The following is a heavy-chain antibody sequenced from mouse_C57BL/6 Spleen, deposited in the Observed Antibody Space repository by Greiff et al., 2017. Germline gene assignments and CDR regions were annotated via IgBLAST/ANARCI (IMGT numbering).Heavy chain of an antibody. CDR2: INPGSGNT. CDR1: GYSFTSYY. V-gene: IGHV1-66*01. D-gene: IGHD2-4*01. J-gene: IGHJ4*01. Sequence: QVQLQQSGPELVKPGASVKISCKASGYSFTSYYIHWVKQRPGQGLEWVGWINPGSGNTKYKEKFKGKATLSADTDSSTAYMQLSRLTSEDSAVYYCARRGDYDVLYSMDYWGQVTSVTVSS. CDR3: ARRGDYDVLYSMDY.